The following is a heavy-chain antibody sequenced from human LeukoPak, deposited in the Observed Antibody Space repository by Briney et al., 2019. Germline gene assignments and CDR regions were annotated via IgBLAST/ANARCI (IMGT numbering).Heavy chain of an antibody. CDR3: ARHQWHYYYYMGV. J-gene: IGHJ6*03. V-gene: IGHV4-39*01. D-gene: IGHD6-19*01. Sequence: PSETLSLTCTVSGGSISSSSYYWGWIRQPPGKGLEWIGSIHYSGDTYYNPSLKSRRVTISVDTSKNQFSLRLSSVTAADTAVYYCARHQWHYYYYMGVWGKGSTVTVSS. CDR1: GGSISSSSYY. CDR2: IHYSGDT.